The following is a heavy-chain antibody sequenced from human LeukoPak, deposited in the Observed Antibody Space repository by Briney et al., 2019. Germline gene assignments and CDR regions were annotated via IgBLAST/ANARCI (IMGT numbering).Heavy chain of an antibody. CDR1: GFTFSNYW. Sequence: GMSLRLSCAASGFTFSNYWMIWVRQAPGKGLEWVGNIKQDGSVNRYADSVRGRFTISRDNAQTSLYLQMNSLRAEDTAVYYCARASNPWLQLTWGQGTLVTVSS. CDR3: ARASNPWLQLT. V-gene: IGHV3-7*05. CDR2: IKQDGSVN. J-gene: IGHJ5*02. D-gene: IGHD5-24*01.